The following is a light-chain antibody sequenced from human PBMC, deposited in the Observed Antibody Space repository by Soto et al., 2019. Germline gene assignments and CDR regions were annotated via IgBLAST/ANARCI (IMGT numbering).Light chain of an antibody. Sequence: EIVLTQSPGTLSLSPGEIATLSCSASQTVSSSYLAWYQQKRGQAPRLLIYGASSRATGIPARFSGSRSGTEFTLTITSLQPDDFATYYCQQYDSYPWTFGQGTKVDIK. V-gene: IGKV3-20*01. J-gene: IGKJ1*01. CDR1: QTVSSSY. CDR3: QQYDSYPWT. CDR2: GAS.